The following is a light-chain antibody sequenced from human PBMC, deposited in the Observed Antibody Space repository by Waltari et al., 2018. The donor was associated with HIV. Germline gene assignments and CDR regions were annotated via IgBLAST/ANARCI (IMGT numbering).Light chain of an antibody. V-gene: IGLV1-44*01. CDR1: SSNIGSNT. Sequence: QSVLTQPPSASGTPGQRVTISCSGRSSNIGSNTVNWYQQLPGTAPKLHIYSNNPRPSGVPDRFSGSKSGTSASLAISGLQSEDEADYYCAAWDDSLNGAVFGGGTQLTVL. CDR2: SNN. J-gene: IGLJ7*01. CDR3: AAWDDSLNGAV.